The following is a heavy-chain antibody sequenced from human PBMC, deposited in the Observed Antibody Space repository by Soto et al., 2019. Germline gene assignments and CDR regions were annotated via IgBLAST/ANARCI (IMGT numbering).Heavy chain of an antibody. J-gene: IGHJ5*02. CDR3: ATVFDL. CDR2: IDTDGGGT. Sequence: DVQLVESGGGLVQPGGSLRVSCAASGFTLGRHRIHWGRQPPGKGLEWVSRIDTDGGGTSYADSVKGRFTISTDNAKNTVYLQMNGLRAEDTAVYYCATVFDLWGQGTLVTVSS. V-gene: IGHV3-74*01. CDR1: GFTLGRHR.